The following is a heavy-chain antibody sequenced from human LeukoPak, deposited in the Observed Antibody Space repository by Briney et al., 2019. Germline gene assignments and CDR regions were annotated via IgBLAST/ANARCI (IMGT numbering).Heavy chain of an antibody. J-gene: IGHJ5*02. CDR2: INPNSGGT. V-gene: IGHV1-2*02. D-gene: IGHD3-22*01. CDR3: ARGVLAGYDSSGYRFYNRFDP. CDR1: GYTFIDYY. Sequence: ASVKVSCKASGYTFIDYYMHWVRQAPGQGLEWMGWINPNSGGTNYAQRFQGRVTMTRDTSFSTAYMELSRLTSDDTAVYYCARGVLAGYDSSGYRFYNRFDPWGQGALVTVSS.